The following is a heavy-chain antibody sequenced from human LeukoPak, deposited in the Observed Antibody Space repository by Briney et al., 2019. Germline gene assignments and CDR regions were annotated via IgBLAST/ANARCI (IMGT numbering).Heavy chain of an antibody. V-gene: IGHV1-2*02. J-gene: IGHJ6*02. CDR2: INPNSGGT. CDR1: GYTFTGSY. CDR3: ARGVSLAAAGTFYYYYGMDA. Sequence: ASVNVSCKASGYTFTGSYMHWVRQAPGQGLEWMGWINPNSGGTNYAQQSQGRVTMTRDTSISTASMALSRLSSDATAVYYCARGVSLAAAGTFYYYYGMDASGQGTTVTVSS. D-gene: IGHD6-13*01.